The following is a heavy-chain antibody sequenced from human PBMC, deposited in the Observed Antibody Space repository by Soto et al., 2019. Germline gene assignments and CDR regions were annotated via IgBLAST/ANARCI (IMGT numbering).Heavy chain of an antibody. J-gene: IGHJ6*02. CDR2: ISYDGSNK. V-gene: IGHV3-30-3*01. Sequence: QVQLVESGGGVVQPGRSLRLSCAASGFTFSSYAMHWVRQAPGKGLEWVAVISYDGSNKYYADSVKGRFTISRDNSKNTLYLQMNSLRAEDTAVYYCARARYPEYDYGLDVWGQGTTVTVSS. CDR3: ARARYPEYDYGLDV. D-gene: IGHD1-20*01. CDR1: GFTFSSYA.